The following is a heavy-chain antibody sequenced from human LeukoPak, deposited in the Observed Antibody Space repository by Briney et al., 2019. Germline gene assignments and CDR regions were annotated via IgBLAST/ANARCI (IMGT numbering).Heavy chain of an antibody. CDR2: INIGGTNT. V-gene: IGHV3-11*04. CDR1: AFTLDKYY. J-gene: IGHJ5*02. CDR3: ATDGAGFDT. Sequence: GGSLTLAWPLSAFTLDKYYIGCVRHAAGKGMVWLSYINIGGTNTHHTDSGKGRLPISRDKAKKSLYLEMNRQRAKDRGMYYCATDGAGFDTWGRGVLVIVS.